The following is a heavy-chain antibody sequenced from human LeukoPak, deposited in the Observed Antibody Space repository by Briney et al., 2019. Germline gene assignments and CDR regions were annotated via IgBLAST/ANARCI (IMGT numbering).Heavy chain of an antibody. Sequence: GGSLRLSCAASGFTFTNHWMSWVRQGPGKGLEWVANIKQDGSQKNYVDSAKGRFTISRDNAKNSLYLQMNSLRVDDAAVYFCARDRYGIAADWGQGTLVTVSS. D-gene: IGHD6-25*01. J-gene: IGHJ4*02. CDR3: ARDRYGIAAD. CDR2: IKQDGSQK. V-gene: IGHV3-7*01. CDR1: GFTFTNHW.